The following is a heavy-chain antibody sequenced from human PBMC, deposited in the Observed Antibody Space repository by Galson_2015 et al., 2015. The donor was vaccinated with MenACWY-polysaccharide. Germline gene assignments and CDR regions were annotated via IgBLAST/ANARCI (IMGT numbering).Heavy chain of an antibody. V-gene: IGHV3-30*03. CDR1: GFSFSGFG. CDR2: ISYDGSNT. CDR3: ATDRPLRGLTKYYYGMDV. D-gene: IGHD3-10*01. J-gene: IGHJ6*02. Sequence: SLRLSCAASGFSFSGFGFSDYAMHWVRQTPGKGLEWLAVISYDGSNTYYADPGKGRFTIARDDSKNTVFLQMHSLRGEDTAVYYCATDRPLRGLTKYYYGMDVWGQGTTVIVSS.